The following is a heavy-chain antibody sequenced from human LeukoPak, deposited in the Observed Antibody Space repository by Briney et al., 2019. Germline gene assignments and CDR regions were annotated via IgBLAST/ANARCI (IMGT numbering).Heavy chain of an antibody. CDR3: VSRSDSGWYDY. CDR2: ITYSGDNT. CDR1: GFTFSSYS. Sequence: GGSLRLSCSASGFTFSSYSMHWVRQAPGKGLEYVSAITYSGDNTYHGDSVKGRFTISRDNSKNTLYLQMSSLRGEDTAMYYCVSRSDSGWYDYWGQGTLVTVSS. J-gene: IGHJ4*02. D-gene: IGHD6-19*01. V-gene: IGHV3-64D*09.